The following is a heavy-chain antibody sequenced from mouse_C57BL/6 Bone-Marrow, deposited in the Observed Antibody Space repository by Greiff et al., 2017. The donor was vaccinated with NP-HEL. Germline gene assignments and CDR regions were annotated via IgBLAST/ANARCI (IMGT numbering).Heavy chain of an antibody. CDR1: GFTFSSYA. D-gene: IGHD1-1*01. CDR3: TSDYYGSTYWYFDV. V-gene: IGHV5-9-1*02. Sequence: EVQGVESGEGLVKPGGSLKLSCAASGFTFSSYAMSWVRQTPEKRLEWVAYISSGGDYIYYADTVKGRFTISRDNARNTLYLQMSSLKSEDTAMYYCTSDYYGSTYWYFDVWGTGTTVTVSS. CDR2: ISSGGDYI. J-gene: IGHJ1*03.